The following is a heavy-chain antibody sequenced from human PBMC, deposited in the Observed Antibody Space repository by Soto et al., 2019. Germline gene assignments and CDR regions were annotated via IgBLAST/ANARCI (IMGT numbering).Heavy chain of an antibody. Sequence: SETLSLTCAVYGGSFSGYYWSWIRQPPGKGLEWIGEINHSGSTNYNPSLKSRGTISVDTSKNQFSLKLSSVTAADTAVYYCARGSLGIYYNWNWFDPWGQGTLVTVSS. J-gene: IGHJ5*02. D-gene: IGHD1-20*01. CDR2: INHSGST. V-gene: IGHV4-34*01. CDR1: GGSFSGYY. CDR3: ARGSLGIYYNWNWFDP.